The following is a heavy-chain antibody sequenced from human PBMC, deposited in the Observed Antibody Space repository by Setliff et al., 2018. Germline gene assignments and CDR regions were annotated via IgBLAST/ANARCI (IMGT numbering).Heavy chain of an antibody. Sequence: PGGSLRLSCSASGFTLSTYWMNWVRQAPGKGLEWVAHIKQDGSEEYYVDSVKGRFTISRDNAKNSLYLQMNSLRAEDTAVYYCAKRGHYSSSDGLSFDFWGQGTQVTVSS. J-gene: IGHJ4*02. CDR2: IKQDGSEE. D-gene: IGHD6-6*01. CDR1: GFTLSTYW. V-gene: IGHV3-7*03. CDR3: AKRGHYSSSDGLSFDF.